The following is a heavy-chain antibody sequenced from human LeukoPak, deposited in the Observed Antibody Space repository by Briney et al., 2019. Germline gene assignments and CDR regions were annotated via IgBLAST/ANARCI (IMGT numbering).Heavy chain of an antibody. D-gene: IGHD1-26*01. CDR3: KWEKSVYYGMDV. V-gene: IGHV3-15*01. CDR1: GLKFSDAW. CDR2: IKRGETT. Sequence: GGSLRLSCVVSGLKFSDAWVTWVRQAPGKGLEWVGRIKRGETTDYAAPGNGRFTISRDDSKNTIYLQVNSLKIEDTAVYYCKWEKSVYYGMDVWGQGTTVTVSS. J-gene: IGHJ6*02.